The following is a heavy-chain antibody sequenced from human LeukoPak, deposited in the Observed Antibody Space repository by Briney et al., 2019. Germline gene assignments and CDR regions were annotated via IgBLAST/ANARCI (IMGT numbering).Heavy chain of an antibody. CDR3: ARDLRGLDP. CDR1: GFTLSSYG. V-gene: IGHV3-33*01. Sequence: PGGSLRLSCAASGFTLSSYGMHWVRQAPGKGLEWVAVLWSDGSNKYYANSVKGQFTLSRDNSKNTLYLQMSSLRAEDTAVYYCARDLRGLDPWGQGTLVTVSS. CDR2: LWSDGSNK. J-gene: IGHJ5*02.